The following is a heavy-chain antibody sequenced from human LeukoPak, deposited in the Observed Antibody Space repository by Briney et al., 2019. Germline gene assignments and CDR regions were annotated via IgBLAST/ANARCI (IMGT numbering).Heavy chain of an antibody. Sequence: ASVKVSCKASGYTFTSYGISWVRQAPGQGLEWMGWISAYNGNTNYAQKLQGRVTMTTDTSTSTAYMELRSLRSDDTAVYYCARWRKTPNRVAAAGNLDPWGQGTLVTVSS. CDR1: GYTFTSYG. D-gene: IGHD6-13*01. J-gene: IGHJ5*02. CDR3: ARWRKTPNRVAAAGNLDP. CDR2: ISAYNGNT. V-gene: IGHV1-18*01.